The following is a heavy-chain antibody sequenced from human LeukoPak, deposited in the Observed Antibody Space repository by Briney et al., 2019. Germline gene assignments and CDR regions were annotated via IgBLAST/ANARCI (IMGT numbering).Heavy chain of an antibody. V-gene: IGHV1-69*13. Sequence: GASVKVSCKASGGTFSSYAISWVRQAPGQGLEWMGGIIPIFGTANYAQKFQGRVTITADESTNTAYMELSSLRSEDTAVYYCAREHIVVVTAMNWFGPWGQGTLVTVSS. CDR2: IIPIFGTA. J-gene: IGHJ5*02. CDR3: AREHIVVVTAMNWFGP. D-gene: IGHD2-21*02. CDR1: GGTFSSYA.